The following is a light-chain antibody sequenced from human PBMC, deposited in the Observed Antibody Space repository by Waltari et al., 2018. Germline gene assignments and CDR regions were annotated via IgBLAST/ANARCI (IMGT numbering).Light chain of an antibody. CDR2: RDS. CDR1: NIGRKT. J-gene: IGLJ2*01. CDR3: QVWYSTTDVI. V-gene: IGLV3-9*01. Sequence: SYELTQPLSVSVALGQTATISCVGDNIGRKTVHWYLHKPGQAPVLVIYRDSHRPSGIPERFSGSNSGNTATLTISRAQVGDEADFYCQVWYSTTDVIFGGGTKLTVL.